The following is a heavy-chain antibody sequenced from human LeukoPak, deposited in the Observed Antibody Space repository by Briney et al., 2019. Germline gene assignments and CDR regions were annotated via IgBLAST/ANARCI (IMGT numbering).Heavy chain of an antibody. CDR3: ARDGYVLLWFGEAYAFDI. CDR2: INPNSGGT. Sequence: ASVKVSCKASGYTFTGYYMHWVRQAPGQGLEWMGWINPNSGGTNYAQKFQGRVTMTRDTSISTAYMELSRLRSDDTAVYYCARDGYVLLWFGEAYAFDIWGQGTMVTVSS. D-gene: IGHD3-10*01. V-gene: IGHV1-2*02. J-gene: IGHJ3*02. CDR1: GYTFTGYY.